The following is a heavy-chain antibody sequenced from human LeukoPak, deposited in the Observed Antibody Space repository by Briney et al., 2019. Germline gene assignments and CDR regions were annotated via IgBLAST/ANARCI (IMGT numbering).Heavy chain of an antibody. CDR1: VGTFTIYA. Sequence: SVTVSFKASVGTFTIYAISWVRQAPGQGLEWMGRIIPILAIANYAQKFQGRVTITADKSTSTAYMELSSLRPEDTAVYYCAREDVYYDSSGYYPNWFDPWGQGTLVTVCS. V-gene: IGHV1-69*04. J-gene: IGHJ5*02. CDR3: AREDVYYDSSGYYPNWFDP. D-gene: IGHD3-22*01. CDR2: IIPILAIA.